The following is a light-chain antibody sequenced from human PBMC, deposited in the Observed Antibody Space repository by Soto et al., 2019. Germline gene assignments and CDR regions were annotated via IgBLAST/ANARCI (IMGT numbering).Light chain of an antibody. J-gene: IGLJ1*01. CDR3: QSYDSSLSGLNYV. Sequence: QPVLTQPPSVSGAPGQRVTISCTGSSSNIGAGYDVHWYQQLPGTAPKLLIYGNSNRPSGVPDRFSGSKSGTSASLAITGLQAEDEADYYCQSYDSSLSGLNYVFGTGTQLTVL. V-gene: IGLV1-40*01. CDR1: SSNIGAGYD. CDR2: GNS.